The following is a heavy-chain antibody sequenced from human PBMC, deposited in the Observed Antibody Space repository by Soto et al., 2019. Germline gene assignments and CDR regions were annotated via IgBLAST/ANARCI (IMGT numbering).Heavy chain of an antibody. D-gene: IGHD3-22*01. CDR3: ARLYYYDSSGGEGAFDI. CDR1: GGSFSGYY. Sequence: QVQLQQWGAGLLKPSETLSLTCAVYGGSFSGYYWSWIRQPPGKGLEWIGEINHSGSTNYNPSLKNRVTISVDTSKNQFPLKLSYVTAADTGVYYCARLYYYDSSGGEGAFDIWGQGTMVTVSS. V-gene: IGHV4-34*01. CDR2: INHSGST. J-gene: IGHJ3*02.